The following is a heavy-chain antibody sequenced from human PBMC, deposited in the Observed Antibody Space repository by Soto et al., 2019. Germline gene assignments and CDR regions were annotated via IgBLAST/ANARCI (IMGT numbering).Heavy chain of an antibody. V-gene: IGHV1-18*01. CDR3: ARDEGIAAAGNVFDY. Sequence: ASVKVSCKASGYTFTSYGISWVRQAPGQGLEWMGWISAYNGNTNYAQKLQGRVTMTTDTSTSTAYMELRSLRSGDTAVYYCARDEGIAAAGNVFDYWGQGTLVTISS. J-gene: IGHJ4*02. CDR1: GYTFTSYG. D-gene: IGHD6-13*01. CDR2: ISAYNGNT.